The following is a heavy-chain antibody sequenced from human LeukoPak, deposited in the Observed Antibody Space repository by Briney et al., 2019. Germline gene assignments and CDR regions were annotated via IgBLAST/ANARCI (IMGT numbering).Heavy chain of an antibody. V-gene: IGHV5-51*01. CDR2: ISPRDSDT. D-gene: IGHD2-21*02. CDR1: GYSFTSQW. Sequence: GESLQISCKGSGYSFTSQWIGWVRQTAGEGLEWTGIISPRDSDTRYSPSFQGQVTISADKSISTAYLQWSSLKASDTAMYYCARLIVVVTGRMYFDLWGRGTLVTVSS. CDR3: ARLIVVVTGRMYFDL. J-gene: IGHJ2*01.